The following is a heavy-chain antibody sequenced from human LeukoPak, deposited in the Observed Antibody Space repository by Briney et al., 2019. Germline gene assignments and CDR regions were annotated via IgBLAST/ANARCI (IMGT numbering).Heavy chain of an antibody. CDR2: INPSGGST. Sequence: ASVKVSCKASGGTFSNYAISWVRQAPGQGLEWMGIINPSGGSTSYAQKFQGRVTMTRDMSTSTVYMELSSLRSEDTAVYYCARDRSRSSGYYPPDAFDIWGQGTMVTVSS. CDR3: ARDRSRSSGYYPPDAFDI. V-gene: IGHV1-46*01. CDR1: GGTFSNYA. D-gene: IGHD3-22*01. J-gene: IGHJ3*02.